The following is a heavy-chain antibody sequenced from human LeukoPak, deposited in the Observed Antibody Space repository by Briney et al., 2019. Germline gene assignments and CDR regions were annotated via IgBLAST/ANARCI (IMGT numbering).Heavy chain of an antibody. CDR2: IYYSGST. CDR3: ARENSGSYREFDC. J-gene: IGHJ4*02. Sequence: SETLSLTCTVSGGSISSSSYYWGWIRQPPGKGLEWIGSIYYSGSTNYNASLKSRVSMSVDTSKNQFSLKLSSVTAADTAVFYCARENSGSYREFDCWGQGTLVTVSS. CDR1: GGSISSSSYY. D-gene: IGHD1-26*01. V-gene: IGHV4-39*07.